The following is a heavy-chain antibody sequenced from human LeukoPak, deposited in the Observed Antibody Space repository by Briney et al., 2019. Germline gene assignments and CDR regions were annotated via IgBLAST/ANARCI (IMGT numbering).Heavy chain of an antibody. V-gene: IGHV3-74*01. Sequence: GGSLRLSCAASGFTFRHYWMHWVRQVPGKGLVWVSRINPDGTTINYADSVRGRFAISRDNAKNTLHLEMNGLRADDTAVYYCARFRAGAGDFWGQGTLVSVSS. CDR2: INPDGTTI. D-gene: IGHD4/OR15-4a*01. J-gene: IGHJ4*02. CDR3: ARFRAGAGDF. CDR1: GFTFRHYW.